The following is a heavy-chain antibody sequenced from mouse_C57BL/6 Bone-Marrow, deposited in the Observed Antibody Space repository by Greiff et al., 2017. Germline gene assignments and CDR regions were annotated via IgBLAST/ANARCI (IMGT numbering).Heavy chain of an antibody. V-gene: IGHV1-82*01. CDR1: GYAFSSSW. CDR3: ARRPTAQASYYFDY. J-gene: IGHJ2*01. CDR2: IYPGDGDT. Sequence: QVQLQQSGPELVKPGASVKISCKASGYAFSSSWMNWVKQRPGKGLEWIGRIYPGDGDTNYNGKFKGKATLTADKSSSTAYMQLSSLTSEDSAVYFCARRPTAQASYYFDYWGQGTTLTVSS. D-gene: IGHD3-2*02.